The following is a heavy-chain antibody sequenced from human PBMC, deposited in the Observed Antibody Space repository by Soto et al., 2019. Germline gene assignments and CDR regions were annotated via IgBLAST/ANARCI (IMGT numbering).Heavy chain of an antibody. CDR1: RICFNSYS. Sequence: LRLSFGASRICFNSYSVNRGRRRPGKGLEWVSSISSSSSYIYYADSVKGRFTISRDNAKNSLYLQMNSLRAEDTAVYYCARGTQRWLQFTAYRGQGTLVTVSS. D-gene: IGHD5-12*01. J-gene: IGHJ1*01. CDR2: ISSSSSYI. CDR3: ARGTQRWLQFTAY. V-gene: IGHV3-21*01.